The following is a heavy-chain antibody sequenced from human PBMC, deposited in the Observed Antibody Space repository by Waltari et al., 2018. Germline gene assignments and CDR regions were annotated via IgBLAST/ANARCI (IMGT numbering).Heavy chain of an antibody. CDR2: IYYSGST. J-gene: IGHJ3*02. V-gene: IGHV4-59*11. D-gene: IGHD6-25*01. CDR1: GGSISSHY. Sequence: QVQLQESGPGLVKPSETLSLTCTVSGGSISSHYWSWIRQPQGKGLEWIGYIYYSGSTNYNPSLKSRVTISVDTSKNQFSLKLSSVTAADTAVYYCAREARSDSGAFDICGQGTMVTVSS. CDR3: AREARSDSGAFDI.